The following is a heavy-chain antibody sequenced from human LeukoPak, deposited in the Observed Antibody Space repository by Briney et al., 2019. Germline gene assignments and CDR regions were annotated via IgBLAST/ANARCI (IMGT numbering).Heavy chain of an antibody. CDR2: ISSSGSTI. CDR1: GFTFSSYE. Sequence: YPGGSLRLSCAASGFTFSSYEMNWVRQAPGKGLEWVSYISSSGSTIYYADSVKGRFTISRDNAKNSLYLQMNSLRTEDTAVYFCVKDLTYNWGDFWFDPWGQGTLVTVSS. V-gene: IGHV3-48*03. CDR3: VKDLTYNWGDFWFDP. D-gene: IGHD1-1*01. J-gene: IGHJ5*02.